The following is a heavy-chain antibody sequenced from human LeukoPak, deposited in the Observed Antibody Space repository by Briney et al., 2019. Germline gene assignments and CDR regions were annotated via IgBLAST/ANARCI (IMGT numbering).Heavy chain of an antibody. D-gene: IGHD6-19*01. CDR3: ARTYSSGWYFGWFDP. J-gene: IGHJ5*02. CDR2: IYYSGST. V-gene: IGHV4-39*07. Sequence: SETLSLTCTVSGGSISSSSYYWGWIRQPPGKGLEWIGSIYYSGSTYYNPSLKSRVTISVDTSKNQFSLKLSSVTAADTAVYYCARTYSSGWYFGWFDPWGQGTLVTVSS. CDR1: GGSISSSSYY.